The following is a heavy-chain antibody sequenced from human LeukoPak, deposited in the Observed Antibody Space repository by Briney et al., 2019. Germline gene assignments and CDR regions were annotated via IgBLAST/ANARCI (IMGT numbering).Heavy chain of an antibody. Sequence: SVKVSCKASGYTFTSYGISWVRQAPGQGLEWMGGIIPIFGTANYAQKFQGRVTITTDESTSTAYMELSSLRSEDTAVYYCATSSSSHDGYYYMDVWGKGTTVTVSS. V-gene: IGHV1-69*05. D-gene: IGHD6-6*01. CDR3: ATSSSSHDGYYYMDV. CDR1: GYTFTSYG. J-gene: IGHJ6*03. CDR2: IIPIFGTA.